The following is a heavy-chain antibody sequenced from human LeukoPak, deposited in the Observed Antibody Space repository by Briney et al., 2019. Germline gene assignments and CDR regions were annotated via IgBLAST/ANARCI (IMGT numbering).Heavy chain of an antibody. CDR1: GYTFAGHY. D-gene: IGHD5-12*01. V-gene: IGHV1-2*02. J-gene: IGHJ3*02. CDR2: IYPKSGGT. Sequence: GASVKVSCKASGYTFAGHYMHWVRQAPGQGLVWMGWIYPKSGGTNYAQKFQSRVTMTRDTSITTAFMELNILKSDDTAVYYCVRDGYSGGAFDIWGQGTMVTVSS. CDR3: VRDGYSGGAFDI.